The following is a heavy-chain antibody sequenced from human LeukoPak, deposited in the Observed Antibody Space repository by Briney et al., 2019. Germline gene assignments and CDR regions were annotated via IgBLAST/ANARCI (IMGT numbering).Heavy chain of an antibody. Sequence: PGGSLRLSCAASGFTFSSYWMSWVRQAPGKGLEWVANIKQDGSEKYYVDSVKGRFTISRDNAKNSLYLQMNSLRAEDTAVYYCAMGGSYHDFDYWGQGTLVTVSS. CDR2: IKQDGSEK. CDR1: GFTFSSYW. V-gene: IGHV3-7*05. J-gene: IGHJ4*02. CDR3: AMGGSYHDFDY. D-gene: IGHD1-26*01.